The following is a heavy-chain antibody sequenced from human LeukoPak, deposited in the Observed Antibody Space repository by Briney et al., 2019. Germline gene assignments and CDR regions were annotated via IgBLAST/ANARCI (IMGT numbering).Heavy chain of an antibody. D-gene: IGHD4-17*01. J-gene: IGHJ4*02. CDR2: ISPSGST. V-gene: IGHV4-34*01. CDR3: ARRYGDYAENYFDY. Sequence: SETLSLTCGVYGGSFSAFYWTWIRQPPGEGLEWIGEISPSGSTNYNPSLKSRVTISVDTSKNQFSLKLSSVTAADTAVYYCARRYGDYAENYFDYWGQGTLVTVSS. CDR1: GGSFSAFY.